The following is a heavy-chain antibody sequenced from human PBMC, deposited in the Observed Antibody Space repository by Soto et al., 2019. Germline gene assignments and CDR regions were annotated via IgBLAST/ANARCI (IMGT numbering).Heavy chain of an antibody. CDR2: ISGSGGSTI. Sequence: LKLSCAASGFTFSSSAMSWVRQAPGKGLEWVSAISGSGGSTIFYGESVKGRFSVSRANDRSSLYLQMNSLRVEDSGVYYCARIGTVLTPDDSWGQGTLVTVS. CDR1: GFTFSSSA. J-gene: IGHJ4*02. CDR3: ARIGTVLTPDDS. D-gene: IGHD2-21*02. V-gene: IGHV3-23*01.